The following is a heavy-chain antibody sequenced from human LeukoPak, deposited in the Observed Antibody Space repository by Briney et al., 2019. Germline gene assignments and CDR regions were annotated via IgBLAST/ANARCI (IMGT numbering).Heavy chain of an antibody. CDR2: IYNSETT. CDR3: ATGPGWGGLQH. Sequence: PSETLSLTCTVSGASISSGDYYWSWIRQPPGKGLEWIGYIYNSETTHYNPSLKGRITFSLDTSKNQFSLKLSSVTAADTAVYYCATGPGWGGLQHWGQGTLVTVSS. CDR1: GASISSGDYY. V-gene: IGHV4-30-4*02. J-gene: IGHJ1*01. D-gene: IGHD3-16*01.